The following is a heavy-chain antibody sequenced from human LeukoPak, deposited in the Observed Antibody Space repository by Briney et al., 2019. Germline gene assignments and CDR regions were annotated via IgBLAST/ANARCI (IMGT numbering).Heavy chain of an antibody. V-gene: IGHV3-48*02. CDR2: ISRSSSTI. CDR3: ARDSDSWDARGVFPLSMDY. J-gene: IGHJ4*02. CDR1: GFTFSSYS. Sequence: PGGSLRLSCAASGFTFSSYSMNWVRQAPGKGLEWVSYISRSSSTIHYADSVKGRFTISRDNAENSLYLQMNSLRDEDTAVYYCARDSDSWDARGVFPLSMDYWGQGTLVTVSS. D-gene: IGHD2/OR15-2a*01.